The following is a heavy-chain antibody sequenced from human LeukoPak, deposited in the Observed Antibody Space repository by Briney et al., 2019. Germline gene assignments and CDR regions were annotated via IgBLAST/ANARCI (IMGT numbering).Heavy chain of an antibody. CDR3: ARGDNWFDP. J-gene: IGHJ5*02. CDR1: GGSISRYY. CDR2: IFYSGST. V-gene: IGHV4-59*01. Sequence: SETLSLTCTVSGGSISRYYWSWIRQPPGKGLEWIGYIFYSGSTNYNPSLKSRVTISVDTSKTQFSLKLSSVTAADTAVYHCARGDNWFDPWGQGTLVTVSS.